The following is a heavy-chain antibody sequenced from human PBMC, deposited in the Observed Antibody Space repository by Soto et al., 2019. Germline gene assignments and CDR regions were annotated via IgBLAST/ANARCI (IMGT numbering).Heavy chain of an antibody. CDR3: AAGPYFTRADAFDI. D-gene: IGHD1-26*01. CDR1: GFTFTSSA. CDR2: IVVGSGNT. V-gene: IGHV1-58*01. Sequence: SVKVSCKASGFTFTSSAVQWVRQARGQRLEWIGWIVVGSGNTNYAQKFQERVTITRDMSTSTAYMELSSLRSEDTAVYYCAAGPYFTRADAFDIWGQGTMVTV. J-gene: IGHJ3*02.